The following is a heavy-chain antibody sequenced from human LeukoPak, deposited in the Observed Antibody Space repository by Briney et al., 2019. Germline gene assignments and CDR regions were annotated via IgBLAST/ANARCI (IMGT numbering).Heavy chain of an antibody. Sequence: PGGSLRLSCVSSGFTFSDHYMTWIRQAPGKGLEWVSYISSSSYTNYADSVKGRFTISRDNAKNSLYLQMNSLRAEDTAVYYCASGGYSGYAYFNYWGQGTLVTVSS. CDR1: GFTFSDHY. V-gene: IGHV3-11*06. J-gene: IGHJ4*02. CDR2: ISSSSYT. D-gene: IGHD5-12*01. CDR3: ASGGYSGYAYFNY.